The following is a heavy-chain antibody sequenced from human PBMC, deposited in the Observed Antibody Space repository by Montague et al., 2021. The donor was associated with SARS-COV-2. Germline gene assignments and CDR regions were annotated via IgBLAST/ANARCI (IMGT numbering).Heavy chain of an antibody. CDR1: GGSISSGGYN. CDR2: IYYSGST. CDR3: ASSSASSCTILGMSTTYWYCDL. D-gene: IGHD3-3*01. Sequence: TLSLTCTVSGGSISSGGYNWSWLRRHPGKGLEWIGYIYYSGSTYYNPSLQSRVTISVDTSKNQLSLKLSSVTAADTAVYYCASSSASSCTILGMSTTYWYCDLWGRGTLVTVSS. J-gene: IGHJ2*01. V-gene: IGHV4-31*03.